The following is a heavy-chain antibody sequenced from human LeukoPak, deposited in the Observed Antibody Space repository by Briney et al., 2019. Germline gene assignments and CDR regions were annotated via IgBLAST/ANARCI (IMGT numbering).Heavy chain of an antibody. CDR3: ATGGKYSSSWDGGY. D-gene: IGHD6-13*01. CDR1: GYTLTELS. CDR2: FDPEDGET. Sequence: ASVKVSCKVSGYTLTELSMHWVRQAPGKGLEWMGGFDPEDGETIYAQRFQGRVTMTEDTSTDTAYMELSSLRSEDTAVYYCATGGKYSSSWDGGYWGQGTLVTVSS. J-gene: IGHJ4*02. V-gene: IGHV1-24*01.